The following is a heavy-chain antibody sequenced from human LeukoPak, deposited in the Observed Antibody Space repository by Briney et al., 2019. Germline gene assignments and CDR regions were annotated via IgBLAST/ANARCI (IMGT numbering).Heavy chain of an antibody. CDR3: ARGTYYYYYYMDV. V-gene: IGHV4-59*01. Sequence: SETLSLTYTVSGGSISDYYWNWIRQPPGKGLEWIGYIYYSGSSNYNPSLKSRVTISVDTSKSQLSLKLSSVTAADTAVYYCARGTYYYYYYMDVWGKGTTVTISS. CDR2: IYYSGSS. CDR1: GGSISDYY. J-gene: IGHJ6*03. D-gene: IGHD2-2*01.